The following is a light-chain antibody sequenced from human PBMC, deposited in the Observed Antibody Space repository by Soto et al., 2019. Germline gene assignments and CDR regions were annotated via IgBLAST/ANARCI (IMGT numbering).Light chain of an antibody. CDR1: SSDVGGYNY. J-gene: IGLJ2*01. Sequence: QSALTQPASVSGSPGQSITISCTGTSSDVGGYNYVSWYQQHPGKAPKLMIYDVSNRPSGVSNRFSGSKSGNTASLTISGLQAEDEADYYCSSYTCSSTSVVFGGGTKLTVL. CDR3: SSYTCSSTSVV. V-gene: IGLV2-14*01. CDR2: DVS.